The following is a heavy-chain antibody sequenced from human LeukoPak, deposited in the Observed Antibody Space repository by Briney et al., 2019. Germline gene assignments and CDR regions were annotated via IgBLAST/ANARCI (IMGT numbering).Heavy chain of an antibody. J-gene: IGHJ2*01. V-gene: IGHV1-18*01. CDR2: ISAYNGNT. CDR1: GYTFTSYG. Sequence: ASVKVSCKASGYTFTSYGISRVRQAPGQGLEWMGWISAYNGNTNYAQKLQGRVTMTTDTSTSTAYMELRSLRSDDTAVYYCARDSSGYLYFDLWGRGTLVTVSS. D-gene: IGHD3-22*01. CDR3: ARDSSGYLYFDL.